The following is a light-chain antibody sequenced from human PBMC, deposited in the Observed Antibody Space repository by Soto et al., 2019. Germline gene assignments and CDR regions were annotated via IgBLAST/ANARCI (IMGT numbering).Light chain of an antibody. Sequence: ETVLTQSPPTLSLSPGERATLSCRASQSVSRYLAWYQHKPGQAPRLLIYDASNRATGIPARFSGSVSGTDFVLTISSLEPEDFAVYYCQQRYTWPSFGPGTKVDIK. CDR1: QSVSRY. J-gene: IGKJ3*01. V-gene: IGKV3-11*01. CDR2: DAS. CDR3: QQRYTWPS.